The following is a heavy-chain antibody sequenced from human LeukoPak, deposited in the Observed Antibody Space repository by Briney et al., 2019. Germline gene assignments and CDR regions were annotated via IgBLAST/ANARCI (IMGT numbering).Heavy chain of an antibody. CDR1: GFTFNNYW. Sequence: GGSLRLSCAASGFTFNNYWLSWVRQAPGKGLEWVANIKTDGSETYYVDAVKGRFTISRDNAKNSVYLQMNNLRVEDTAVYYCVRNLPGAGYWGQGTLVIVSS. J-gene: IGHJ4*02. D-gene: IGHD3-9*01. CDR2: IKTDGSET. CDR3: VRNLPGAGY. V-gene: IGHV3-7*01.